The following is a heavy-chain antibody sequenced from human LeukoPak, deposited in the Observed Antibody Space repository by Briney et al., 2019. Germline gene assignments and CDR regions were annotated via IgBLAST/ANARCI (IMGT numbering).Heavy chain of an antibody. CDR1: GFTFSTYA. V-gene: IGHV3-23*01. CDR2: ISGSGGST. Sequence: GGSLRLSCAASGFTFSTYAMSWVRQAPGKGLEWVSAISGSGGSTWYADSVKGRLTISRDNSKNTLYLQMNSLRAEDTAIYYCAKVPLVPQQLARYYFDYWGQGTLVTVSA. CDR3: AKVPLVPQQLARYYFDY. D-gene: IGHD6-6*01. J-gene: IGHJ4*02.